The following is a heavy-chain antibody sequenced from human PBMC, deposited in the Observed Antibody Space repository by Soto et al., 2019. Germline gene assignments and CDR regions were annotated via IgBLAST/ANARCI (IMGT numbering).Heavy chain of an antibody. Sequence: PGESLKISCKGSGYRFSSYWIAWVRQMPGKGLEWMGIIYPGDSDTRYSPSFEGQVTISADKSNSTAYLQMNSLRAEDTAVYYCAKEADIVVVVAATNGCGMDVWGQGTTVTVSS. D-gene: IGHD2-15*01. J-gene: IGHJ6*02. CDR2: IYPGDSDT. CDR3: AKEADIVVVVAATNGCGMDV. CDR1: GYRFSSYW. V-gene: IGHV5-51*01.